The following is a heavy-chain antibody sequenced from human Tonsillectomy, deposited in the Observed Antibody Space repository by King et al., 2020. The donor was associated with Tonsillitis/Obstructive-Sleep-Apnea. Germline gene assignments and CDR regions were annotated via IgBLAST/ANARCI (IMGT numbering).Heavy chain of an antibody. J-gene: IGHJ4*02. CDR2: INHSGST. D-gene: IGHD3-9*01. V-gene: IGHV4-34*01. CDR1: GGSFSAYY. Sequence: VQLQQWGAGLLEPSETLSLTCAVYGGSFSAYYWTWIRQPPGKGLEWIGEINHSGSTKYNPSLKSRVIFSLDTSKNQFSLKLSSVTAADTSVYYCARGDLLTGYYASTDFDYWGQGTLVTVSS. CDR3: ARGDLLTGYYASTDFDY.